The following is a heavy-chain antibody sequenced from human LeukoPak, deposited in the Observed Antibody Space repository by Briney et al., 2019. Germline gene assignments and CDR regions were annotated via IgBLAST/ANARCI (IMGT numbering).Heavy chain of an antibody. CDR3: AYSSSGLSYDAFDI. CDR1: GFTFSSYT. CDR2: ISSGGTYT. V-gene: IGHV3-21*01. J-gene: IGHJ3*02. D-gene: IGHD6-6*01. Sequence: GGSLRLSCAVSGFTFSSYTINWVRQAPGKGLEWVSSISSGGTYTYYAESVKGRFTISRDNAKNSLYLQMNSLRAEDTAVYYCAYSSSGLSYDAFDIWGQGTMVTVSS.